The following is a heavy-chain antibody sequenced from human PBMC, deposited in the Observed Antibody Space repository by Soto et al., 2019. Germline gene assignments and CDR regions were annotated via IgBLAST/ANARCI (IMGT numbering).Heavy chain of an antibody. CDR2: INPSGGST. CDR1: GGTFSSYA. D-gene: IGHD3-3*01. V-gene: IGHV1-46*01. Sequence: ASVKVSCKASGGTFSSYAISWVRQAPGHGLEWMGIINPSGGSTSYAQKFQGRVTMTRDTSTSTVYMDLSSLSSDDTAVYHCGRDRYDFGSGYQPVKYGMDVWGQGTTVTVSS. CDR3: GRDRYDFGSGYQPVKYGMDV. J-gene: IGHJ6*02.